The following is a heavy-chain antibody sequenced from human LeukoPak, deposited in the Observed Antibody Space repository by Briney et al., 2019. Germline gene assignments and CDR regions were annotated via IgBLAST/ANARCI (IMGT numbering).Heavy chain of an antibody. CDR1: GFTFSSYW. V-gene: IGHV3-23*01. D-gene: IGHD1-14*01. J-gene: IGHJ5*02. CDR3: AKKYNTGLDP. CDR2: ISGSGGST. Sequence: GGSLRLSCAASGFTFSSYWMSWVRQAPGKGLEWVSDISGSGGSTYYADSVKGRFTISRDKSKSTLYLQMNSLRAEDTAVYYCAKKYNTGLDPWGQGTLVTVSS.